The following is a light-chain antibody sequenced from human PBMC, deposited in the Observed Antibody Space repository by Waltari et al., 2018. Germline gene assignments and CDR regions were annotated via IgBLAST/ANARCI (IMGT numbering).Light chain of an antibody. J-gene: IGLJ7*01. V-gene: IGLV1-51*02. Sequence: HSVFTPPPSVSAAPGQRVSISCSGGSSNIGHTYVSWYRQLPGTAPELLIYEDSGRPSSIPNRLSGCKSGTAAPRDVTGLQAGGEADYYCSTWNSSLSGAVFGGGTHLTVL. CDR3: STWNSSLSGAV. CDR2: EDS. CDR1: SSNIGHTY.